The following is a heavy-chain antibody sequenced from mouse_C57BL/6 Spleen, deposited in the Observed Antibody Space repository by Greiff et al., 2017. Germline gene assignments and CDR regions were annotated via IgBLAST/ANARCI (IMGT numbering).Heavy chain of an antibody. J-gene: IGHJ3*01. Sequence: DVMLVESGGGLVKPGGSLKLSCAASGFTFSSYAMSWVRQTPEKRLEWVATISDGGSYTYYPDNVKGRFTISRDNAKNNLYLQMSHLKSEDTAMYYCARELSFGDWGQGTLVTVSA. V-gene: IGHV5-4*01. CDR3: ARELSFGD. CDR2: ISDGGSYT. CDR1: GFTFSSYA.